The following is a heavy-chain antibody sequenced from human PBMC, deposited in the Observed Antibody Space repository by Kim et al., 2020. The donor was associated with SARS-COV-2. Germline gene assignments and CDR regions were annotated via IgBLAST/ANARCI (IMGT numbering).Heavy chain of an antibody. CDR3: AKSPAITMIVVAPLDY. V-gene: IGHV3-23*01. CDR2: ISGSGGST. J-gene: IGHJ4*02. D-gene: IGHD3-22*01. CDR1: GFTFSSYA. Sequence: GGSLRLSCAASGFTFSSYAMSWVRQAPGKGLEWVSAISGSGGSTYYADSVKGRFTISRDNSKNTLYLQRNSLRAEDTAVYYCAKSPAITMIVVAPLDYWGQGTLVTVSS.